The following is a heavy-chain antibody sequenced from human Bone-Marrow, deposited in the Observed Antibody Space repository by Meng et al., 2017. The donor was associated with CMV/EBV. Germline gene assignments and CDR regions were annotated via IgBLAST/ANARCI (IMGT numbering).Heavy chain of an antibody. D-gene: IGHD1-1*01. J-gene: IGHJ5*02. V-gene: IGHV4-39*01. Sequence: GSLRLFCSVSDGSISSSSYYWGWIRQPPGNGLEWIGSIYYSGSTYYHPSLKSRITISVDTSKNQFSLKLNSVTAADTAVYYCAGHGNYWDANWFDPWGQGTLVTVSS. CDR2: IYYSGST. CDR3: AGHGNYWDANWFDP. CDR1: DGSISSSSYY.